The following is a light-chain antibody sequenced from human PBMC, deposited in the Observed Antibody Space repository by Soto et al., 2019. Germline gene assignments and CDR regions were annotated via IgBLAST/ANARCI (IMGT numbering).Light chain of an antibody. CDR3: MQSTQLPPT. CDR2: GAS. V-gene: IGKV3-11*01. CDR1: QTVSSE. Sequence: EIELPHFPGTLSLPPLYRPSLSFRASQTVSSELAWYHQKPGHAPKLLIYGASNWATGIPYRFSGSGSGTDFTLEISRVETDDVGIYYCMQSTQLPPTFGQGTRLEI. J-gene: IGKJ5*01.